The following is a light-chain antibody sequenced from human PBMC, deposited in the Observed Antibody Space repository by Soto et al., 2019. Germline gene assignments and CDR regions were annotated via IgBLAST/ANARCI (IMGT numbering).Light chain of an antibody. CDR1: QSVSSNS. V-gene: IGKV3D-20*02. CDR3: QQRGNWPPT. Sequence: EIVLTQSPGTLSLSPGERATLSCRASQSVSSNSLAWYQQKRGQAPRLLIHGASSRATGIPDRFSGSGSGTDFTLTISRLEPEDFAVYYCQQRGNWPPTFGQGTNVEI. J-gene: IGKJ1*01. CDR2: GAS.